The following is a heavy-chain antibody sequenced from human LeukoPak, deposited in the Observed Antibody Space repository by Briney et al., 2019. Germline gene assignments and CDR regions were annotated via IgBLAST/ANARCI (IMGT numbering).Heavy chain of an antibody. V-gene: IGHV3-30-3*01. Sequence: GGSLRLSCAASGFTFSSYAMHWVRQAPGKGLEWVAVISYGGSNKYYADSVKGRFTISRDNSKNTLYLQMNSLRAEDTAVYYCARGRTAVDYWGQGTLVTVSS. CDR2: ISYGGSNK. CDR3: ARGRTAVDY. CDR1: GFTFSSYA. J-gene: IGHJ4*02. D-gene: IGHD5-18*01.